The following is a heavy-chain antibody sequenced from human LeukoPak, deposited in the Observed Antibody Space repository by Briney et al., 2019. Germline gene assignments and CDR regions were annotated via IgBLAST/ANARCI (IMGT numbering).Heavy chain of an antibody. CDR1: GYTFTSYG. D-gene: IGHD3-10*01. V-gene: IGHV1-18*01. CDR2: ISAYNGNT. CDR3: ARDRPHSYYYGSGSAPPDDAFDI. Sequence: ASVKVSCKASGYTFTSYGISWVRQAPGQGLEWMGWISAYNGNTNYAQKLQGRVTMTTDTSTSTACMELRSLRSDDTAVYYCARDRPHSYYYGSGSAPPDDAFDIWGQGTMVTVSS. J-gene: IGHJ3*02.